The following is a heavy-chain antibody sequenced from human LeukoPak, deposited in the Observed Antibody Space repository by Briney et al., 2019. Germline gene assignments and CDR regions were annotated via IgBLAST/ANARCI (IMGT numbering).Heavy chain of an antibody. Sequence: PSETLSLTCTVSGGSISSYYWSWIRQPPGKGLEWIGYIYYSGNTNYNPSLKSRVTISVDTSKNQFSLKLSSVTAADTAVYYCARRIRGGNSAYYFDYWGQGTLVTVSS. CDR2: IYYSGNT. CDR1: GGSISSYY. D-gene: IGHD4-23*01. CDR3: ARRIRGGNSAYYFDY. V-gene: IGHV4-59*08. J-gene: IGHJ4*02.